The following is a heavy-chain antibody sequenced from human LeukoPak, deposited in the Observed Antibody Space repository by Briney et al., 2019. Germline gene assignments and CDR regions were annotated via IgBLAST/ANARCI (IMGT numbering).Heavy chain of an antibody. V-gene: IGHV4-4*02. CDR2: NCHSGSA. D-gene: IGHD3-9*01. CDR3: ARDRKGYDILTGYYSGFNFDL. CDR1: GGSISSSNW. Sequence: SGTLSLTCAVSGGSISSSNWWSWVRQPPGKGLEWIGENCHSGSANYNPSLKSRVTISVDKSKNQFSLKLSSVTAADTAVYYCARDRKGYDILTGYYSGFNFDLWGRGTLVTVSS. J-gene: IGHJ2*01.